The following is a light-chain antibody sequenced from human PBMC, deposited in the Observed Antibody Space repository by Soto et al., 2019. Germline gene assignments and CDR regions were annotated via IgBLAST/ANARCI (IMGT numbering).Light chain of an antibody. V-gene: IGKV1-9*01. CDR1: QGIRNY. Sequence: IQLTQSPSSLSASVGDRVTITCRASQGIRNYLAWYQQKPGKAPNLLIFAASTLHSGVPSRFSGSGSETDFTLIISNLQPDDYETYFCQQLLSYPLTFGGGTKVDIK. CDR3: QQLLSYPLT. J-gene: IGKJ4*01. CDR2: AAS.